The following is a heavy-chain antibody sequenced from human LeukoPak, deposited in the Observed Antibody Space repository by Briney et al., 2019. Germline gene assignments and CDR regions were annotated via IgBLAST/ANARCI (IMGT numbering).Heavy chain of an antibody. D-gene: IGHD3-3*01. CDR1: GFTFSHSW. J-gene: IGHJ6*02. CDR2: IKEDGSSQ. CDR3: ARGQYYDFWSGYYFHYGMDV. Sequence: GGSLRLSCVASGFTFSHSWMTWVRQAPGKGLEWVGHIKEDGSSQNYADSVKGRFTISRVNSKNTLYLQMNSLRAEDTAVYYCARGQYYDFWSGYYFHYGMDVWGQGTTVTVSS. V-gene: IGHV3-7*03.